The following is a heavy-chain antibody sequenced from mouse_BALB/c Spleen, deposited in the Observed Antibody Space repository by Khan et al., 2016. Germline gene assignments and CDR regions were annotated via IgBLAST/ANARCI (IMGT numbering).Heavy chain of an antibody. CDR2: IRNKANGFTT. D-gene: IGHD3-3*01. Sequence: VQLKESGGGLVQPGGSLRLSCATSGFTFTDYYMNWVRQPPGKALEWLGFIRNKANGFTTEYSASVRGRFTISRDTFQSILYLQMNTLRDEDSGTEYCAGDKGGRLFVYWGQGTTLTVSA. J-gene: IGHJ2*01. V-gene: IGHV7-3*02. CDR1: GFTFTDYY. CDR3: AGDKGGRLFVY.